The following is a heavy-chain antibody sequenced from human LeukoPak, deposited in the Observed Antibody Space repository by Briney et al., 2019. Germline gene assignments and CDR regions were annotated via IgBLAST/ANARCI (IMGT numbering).Heavy chain of an antibody. CDR1: GGSISSSSYY. V-gene: IGHV4-39*07. J-gene: IGHJ4*02. D-gene: IGHD6-19*01. Sequence: SETLSLTCTVSGGSISSSSYYWGWIRQPPGKGLEWIGTIYYSGSTYYNPSLKSRVTISVDTSKNQFSLRLSSVTAADTAVHYCARDAADLAVAFDYWGQGTLVTVSS. CDR2: IYYSGST. CDR3: ARDAADLAVAFDY.